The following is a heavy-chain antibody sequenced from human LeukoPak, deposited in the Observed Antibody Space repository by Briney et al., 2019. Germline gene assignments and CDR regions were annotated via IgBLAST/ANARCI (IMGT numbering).Heavy chain of an antibody. V-gene: IGHV6-1*01. CDR2: TYYRSTWYN. J-gene: IGHJ5*02. Sequence: SQTLSLTCAISGDSVSSNSVTWNGIRRSPSRGLEWLGRTYYRSTWYNDYAVSVRGRITVNPDTSKNQFSLHLNSVTPEDTAVYYCARRLTQYDCFDPWGQGILVTVSS. CDR1: GDSVSSNSVT. D-gene: IGHD2-2*01. CDR3: ARRLTQYDCFDP.